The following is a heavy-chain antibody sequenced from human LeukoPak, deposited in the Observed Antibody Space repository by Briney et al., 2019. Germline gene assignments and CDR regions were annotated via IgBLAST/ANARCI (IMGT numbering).Heavy chain of an antibody. V-gene: IGHV4-39*01. CDR3: ASGTSTYYELYF. Sequence: SETLSLTCTVSGGSINSSSYYWGWIRQPPGKGLGWIGSIYYSGSTYYNPSLKSRVTISVDTSKNQFSLKLSSVTAADTAVYYCASGTSTYYELYFWGQGTLVTVSS. J-gene: IGHJ4*02. CDR2: IYYSGST. CDR1: GGSINSSSYY. D-gene: IGHD3-3*01.